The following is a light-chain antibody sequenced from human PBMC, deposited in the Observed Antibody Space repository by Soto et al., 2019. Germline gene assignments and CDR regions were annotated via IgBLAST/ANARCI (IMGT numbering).Light chain of an antibody. J-gene: IGLJ1*01. Sequence: QSALTQPPSASGSPGQSVTISCTGTSSDVGGYNYVSWYQQRPGKAPKLIIYEVSKRPSGVPDRVFGSKSDNTASLTISGLQAEDEADYYCSSYTSISTLYVFGTGTKVTVL. CDR2: EVS. V-gene: IGLV2-8*01. CDR3: SSYTSISTLYV. CDR1: SSDVGGYNY.